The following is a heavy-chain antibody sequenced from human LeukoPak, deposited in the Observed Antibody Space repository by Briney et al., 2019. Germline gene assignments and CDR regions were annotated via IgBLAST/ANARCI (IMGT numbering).Heavy chain of an antibody. D-gene: IGHD4-17*01. CDR2: MSSDGSNK. V-gene: IGHV3-30*03. J-gene: IGHJ4*02. CDR3: ARGLLSNSQRCYFDY. CDR1: GFTFSTYG. Sequence: GGSLRLSCAATGFTFSTYGMHWVRQAPGKGLEWVAVMSSDGSNKYCADSVKGRFTISRDNTKNTLFLQMNSLRVEDTAVYYCARGLLSNSQRCYFDYWGQGTLVSVSS.